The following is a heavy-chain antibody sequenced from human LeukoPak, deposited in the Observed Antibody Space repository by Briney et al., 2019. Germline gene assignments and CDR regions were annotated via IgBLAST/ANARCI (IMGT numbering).Heavy chain of an antibody. D-gene: IGHD3-22*01. Sequence: GGSLRLSCAASGFTFSSYAMSWVRQAPGKGLEWVSAISGSGGSTYYADSVKGRFTISRDISKNTLFLQVNSLRAEDTAVYYCASHGDSYYVFSYWGQGTLLTVSS. V-gene: IGHV3-23*01. J-gene: IGHJ4*02. CDR2: ISGSGGST. CDR1: GFTFSSYA. CDR3: ASHGDSYYVFSY.